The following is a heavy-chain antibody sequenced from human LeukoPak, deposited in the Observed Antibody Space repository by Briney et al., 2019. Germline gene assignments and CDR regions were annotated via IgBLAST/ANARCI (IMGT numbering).Heavy chain of an antibody. Sequence: ASVKVSCKASGYSFTGYYMHWVRQAPGQGLEWVGWINPNSGGTNYAQKFQGRVTMTRDTSISTAYMELSRLRSDDTAVYYCASSPITMIVVVEPFDYWGQGTLVTVSS. D-gene: IGHD3-22*01. CDR3: ASSPITMIVVVEPFDY. V-gene: IGHV1-2*02. CDR1: GYSFTGYY. J-gene: IGHJ4*02. CDR2: INPNSGGT.